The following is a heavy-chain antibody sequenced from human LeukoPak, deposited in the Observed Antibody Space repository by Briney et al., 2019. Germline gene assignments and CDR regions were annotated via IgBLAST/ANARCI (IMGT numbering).Heavy chain of an antibody. CDR1: GGSISSYY. J-gene: IGHJ4*02. CDR2: IYYSGST. Sequence: SETMSLTCTVSGGSISSYYWNWIRKPPGKGLEWIGYIYYSGSTNYNPSLKSRVTISVDTSKNQFSLKPSSVTAADTAVYYCAREDGSGEFGALDYWGQGTLVTVSS. D-gene: IGHD3-10*01. CDR3: AREDGSGEFGALDY. V-gene: IGHV4-59*01.